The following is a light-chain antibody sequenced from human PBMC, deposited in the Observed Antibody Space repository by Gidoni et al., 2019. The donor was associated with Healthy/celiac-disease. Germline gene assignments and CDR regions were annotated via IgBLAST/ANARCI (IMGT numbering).Light chain of an antibody. V-gene: IGLV2-14*04. CDR1: SSDVGGYNY. Sequence: GSPGQSITISCTGTSSDVGGYNYVSWYQQHPGKAPKLMIYDVSNRPSGVSNRFSGSKSGNTASLTISGLQAEDEADYYCSSYTSSSIVFGTGTKITVL. CDR2: DVS. J-gene: IGLJ1*01. CDR3: SSYTSSSIV.